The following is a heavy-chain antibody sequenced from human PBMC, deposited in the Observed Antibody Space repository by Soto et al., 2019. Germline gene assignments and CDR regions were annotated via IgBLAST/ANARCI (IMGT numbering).Heavy chain of an antibody. CDR3: AKYFGYYGGDFDY. CDR1: GFTFSNYA. V-gene: IGHV3-23*01. J-gene: IGHJ4*02. CDR2: ISGSGDST. D-gene: IGHD2-21*01. Sequence: PVGSLRLSCAASGFTFSNYAMSWVRQAPGRGLEWVSVISGSGDSTSYADSVKGRFTISRDNSKNTLYLQMNSLRAEDTAVYYCAKYFGYYGGDFDYWGQGTLVTVSS.